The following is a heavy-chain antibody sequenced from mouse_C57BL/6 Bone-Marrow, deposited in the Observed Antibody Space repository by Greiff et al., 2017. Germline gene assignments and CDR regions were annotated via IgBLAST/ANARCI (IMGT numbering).Heavy chain of an antibody. CDR3: TRVLRGVAY. J-gene: IGHJ3*01. CDR2: IDPETGGT. V-gene: IGHV1-15*01. Sequence: VQGVESGAELVRPGASVTLSCKASGYTFTDYEMHWVKQTPVHGLEWIGAIDPETGGTAYNQKFKGKAILTADKSSSTAYMELRSLTSEDSAVYYCTRVLRGVAYWGQGTLVTVSA. CDR1: GYTFTDYE. D-gene: IGHD1-1*01.